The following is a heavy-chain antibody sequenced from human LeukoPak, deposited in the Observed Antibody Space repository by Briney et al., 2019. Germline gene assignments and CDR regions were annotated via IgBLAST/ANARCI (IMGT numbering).Heavy chain of an antibody. CDR1: GYTFTSYY. Sequence: RGASVKVSCKASGYTFTSYYMHWVRQAPGQGLEWMGIINPSGGSTSYAQKFQGRVTMTRDTSISTAYMELSRLRSDDTAVYYCARDRYYSDGSGFPGDYWGQGTLVTVSS. CDR3: ARDRYYSDGSGFPGDY. CDR2: INPSGGST. J-gene: IGHJ4*02. V-gene: IGHV1-46*01. D-gene: IGHD3-22*01.